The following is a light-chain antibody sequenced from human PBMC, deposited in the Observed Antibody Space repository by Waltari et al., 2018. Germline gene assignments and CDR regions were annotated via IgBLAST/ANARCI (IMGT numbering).Light chain of an antibody. V-gene: IGKV3-15*01. CDR2: AAS. CDR3: QQYNEWPYT. J-gene: IGKJ2*01. CDR1: QRVSNN. Sequence: ETVMIQSPATLSVSPGERATLSCRASQRVSNNVAWFQQTLGQAPRLLIYAASSRSTNIPGRFGGSGSWTDFTLTISSLQAEDFAVYYCQQYNEWPYTFGQGTVLEI.